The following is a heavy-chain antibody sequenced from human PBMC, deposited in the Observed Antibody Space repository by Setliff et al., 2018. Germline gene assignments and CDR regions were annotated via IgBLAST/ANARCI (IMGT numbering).Heavy chain of an antibody. CDR3: ARDYTYYDFWSGPSSDAFDI. CDR1: GFTFSSYS. V-gene: IGHV3-48*01. Sequence: GESLKISCAASGFTFSSYSMNWVRQAPGKGLEWVSYISSSSSTIYYADSVKGRFTISRDNAKNSLYLQMNSLRAEDTAVYYCARDYTYYDFWSGPSSDAFDIWGQGTMVTVSS. D-gene: IGHD3-3*01. CDR2: ISSSSSTI. J-gene: IGHJ3*02.